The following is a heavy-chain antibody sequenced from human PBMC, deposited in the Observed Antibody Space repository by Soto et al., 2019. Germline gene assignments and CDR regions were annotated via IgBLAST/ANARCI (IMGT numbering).Heavy chain of an antibody. V-gene: IGHV3-53*01. CDR2: IYSGGST. CDR1: GFSVSSNY. J-gene: IGHJ4*02. Sequence: GGSLRLSCAASGFSVSSNYMSWARQAPGKGLEWVSVIYSGGSTFYADSVKGRFTISRDSSKNTLYLQMNSLRAEDTAVYYCARDLNSYGYCDYWGQGTLVTVSS. D-gene: IGHD5-18*01. CDR3: ARDLNSYGYCDY.